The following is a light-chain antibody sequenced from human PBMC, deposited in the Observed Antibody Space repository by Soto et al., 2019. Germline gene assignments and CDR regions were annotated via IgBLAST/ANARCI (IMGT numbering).Light chain of an antibody. V-gene: IGKV3-11*01. CDR1: QSVSTF. Sequence: EIVLTQSPATLSLSPGERATLSCRAGQSVSTFLAWYQQKPGQAPRLLIYDASKSATGIPIRFSGSGSGTDFTLTISSLEPEDFAGYYCQQRSKWPLTFGGGSKVEIK. CDR2: DAS. J-gene: IGKJ4*01. CDR3: QQRSKWPLT.